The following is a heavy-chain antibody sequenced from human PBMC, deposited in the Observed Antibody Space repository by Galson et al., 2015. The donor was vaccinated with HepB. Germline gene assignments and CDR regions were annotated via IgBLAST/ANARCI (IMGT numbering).Heavy chain of an antibody. D-gene: IGHD1-26*01. Sequence: SVKVSCKASGYTFTSYYMHWVRQAPGQGLEWMGIINPSGGSTSYAQKFQGRVTMTRDTSTSTVYMELSSLRSEDTAVYYCARDRGLGGATRMEDHGMDVWGQGTTVTVSS. V-gene: IGHV1-46*01. J-gene: IGHJ6*02. CDR1: GYTFTSYY. CDR3: ARDRGLGGATRMEDHGMDV. CDR2: INPSGGST.